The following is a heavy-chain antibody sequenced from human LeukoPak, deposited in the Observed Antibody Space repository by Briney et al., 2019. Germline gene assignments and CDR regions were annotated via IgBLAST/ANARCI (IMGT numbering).Heavy chain of an antibody. CDR3: ARDRGSSSIFDY. V-gene: IGHV3-30*04. Sequence: GGSLRLSCAASGFTFSSYAMHWLRQAPGKGLEWVAVISYAGSNKYYADSVKGRFTISRDNSKNTLYLQMNSLRAEDTAVYYCARDRGSSSIFDYWGQGTLVTVSS. CDR2: ISYAGSNK. CDR1: GFTFSSYA. J-gene: IGHJ4*02. D-gene: IGHD6-6*01.